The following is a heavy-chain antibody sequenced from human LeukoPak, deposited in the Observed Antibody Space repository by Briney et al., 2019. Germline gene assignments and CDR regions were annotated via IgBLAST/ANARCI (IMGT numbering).Heavy chain of an antibody. CDR3: ARILSGLHGSGSYYILDY. CDR1: GGSFSGYY. J-gene: IGHJ4*02. D-gene: IGHD3-10*01. V-gene: IGHV4-34*01. CDR2: INHSGST. Sequence: SETLSLTCAVYGGSFSGYYWSWIRQPPGKGLEWIGEINHSGSTNYDPSLKSRVTISVDTSKNQFSLKLSSVTAADTAVYYCARILSGLHGSGSYYILDYWGQGTLVTVSS.